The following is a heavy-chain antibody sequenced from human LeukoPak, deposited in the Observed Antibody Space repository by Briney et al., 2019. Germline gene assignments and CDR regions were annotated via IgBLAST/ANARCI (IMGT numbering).Heavy chain of an antibody. J-gene: IGHJ2*01. D-gene: IGHD3-3*01. CDR3: AKDGYYSSANHFARLHFDL. CDR1: GFTFSTHA. V-gene: IGHV3-23*01. Sequence: GGSLRLSCEASGFTFSTHAMNWIRQTPGKGLEWLSVISGNVQTTTYASSVKGRFTISRDNSKNTLYLEMNSLRVEDTAIYYCAKDGYYSSANHFARLHFDLWGRGTRVTVSS. CDR2: ISGNVQTT.